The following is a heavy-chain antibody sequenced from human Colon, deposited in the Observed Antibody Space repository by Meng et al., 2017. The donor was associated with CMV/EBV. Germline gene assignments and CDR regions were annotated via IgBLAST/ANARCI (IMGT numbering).Heavy chain of an antibody. CDR2: MNPATGNT. V-gene: IGHV1-8*01. Sequence: ASVKVSCKASGYVFSAYDIHWVRQATGQGLEWMGWMNPATGNTGYAETLQGRVTMTRDSSIGTAYMELSGLRSEDTAVYYCARVRLAAAGSEPFSIWGQGTTVTVSS. D-gene: IGHD6-13*01. J-gene: IGHJ6*02. CDR3: ARVRLAAAGSEPFSI. CDR1: GYVFSAYD.